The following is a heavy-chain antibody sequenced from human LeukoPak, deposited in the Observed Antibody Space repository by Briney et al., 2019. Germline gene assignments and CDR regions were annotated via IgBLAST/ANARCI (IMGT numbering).Heavy chain of an antibody. D-gene: IGHD2-2*02. Sequence: ASVKVSCKPSGGTFSSYAISWERQATGQGLEWMGWMNXNSGNTGYAQKFQGRVTMTRNTSISTAYMELSSLRSEDTAVYYCASSSKYQLLYYYYYGMDVWGQGTTVTVSS. V-gene: IGHV1-8*02. CDR1: GGTFSSYA. J-gene: IGHJ6*02. CDR3: ASSSKYQLLYYYYYGMDV. CDR2: MNXNSGNT.